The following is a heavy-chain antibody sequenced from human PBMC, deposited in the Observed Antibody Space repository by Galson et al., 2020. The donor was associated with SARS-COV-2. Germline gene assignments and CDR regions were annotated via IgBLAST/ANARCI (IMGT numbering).Heavy chain of an antibody. D-gene: IGHD2-2*01. Sequence: GESLKISCAASGFTFSSYAMHWVRQAPGKGLEWVAVISYDGSNKYYADSVKGRFTISRDNAENTLFLQMSSLRGDDTAVYYCARDRKGVPAAVRDYYFGMDGWGQGTTVTVSS. CDR3: ARDRKGVPAAVRDYYFGMDG. CDR2: ISYDGSNK. CDR1: GFTFSSYA. V-gene: IGHV3-30*04. J-gene: IGHJ6*02.